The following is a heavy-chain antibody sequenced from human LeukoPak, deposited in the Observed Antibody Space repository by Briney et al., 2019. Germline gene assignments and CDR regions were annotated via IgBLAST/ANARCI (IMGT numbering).Heavy chain of an antibody. CDR2: IYTSGST. CDR1: GGSISSGSYY. Sequence: SQTLSLTCTVSGGSISSGSYYWSWIRQPAGTGLEWIGRIYTSGSTNYNPSLKSRVTISVDTSKNQFSLKLSSVTAADTAVYYCARAVVVTATSVRSDYFDYWGQGTLVTVPS. D-gene: IGHD2-21*02. J-gene: IGHJ4*02. V-gene: IGHV4-61*02. CDR3: ARAVVVTATSVRSDYFDY.